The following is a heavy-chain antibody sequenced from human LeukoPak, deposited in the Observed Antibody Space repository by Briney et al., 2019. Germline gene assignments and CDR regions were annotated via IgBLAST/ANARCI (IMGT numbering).Heavy chain of an antibody. D-gene: IGHD1-26*01. CDR3: ARHIVGTTTRLDY. CDR2: ISGSGGNT. J-gene: IGHJ4*02. Sequence: GGSLRLSCTISGFIFSGYAMSWVRQAPGRGLEWASAISGSGGNTYYADSVKGRFTISRDNSKNTVYLQMNSLRAEDTAVYYCARHIVGTTTRLDYWGQGTLVTVSS. V-gene: IGHV3-23*01. CDR1: GFIFSGYA.